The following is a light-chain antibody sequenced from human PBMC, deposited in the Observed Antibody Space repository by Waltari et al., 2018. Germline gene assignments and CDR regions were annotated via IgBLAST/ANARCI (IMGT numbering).Light chain of an antibody. J-gene: IGKJ1*01. CDR1: QSVSSSY. CDR2: GAS. V-gene: IGKV3-20*01. CDR3: QQYGDSPWT. Sequence: EIVLTQSPGTLSLSPGERATLSCRASQSVSSSYLAWYQQKPGQAPRLLIYGASSRSTGIPDGFSLSGSGTDFTLTISRLGPEEFAVYYCQQYGDSPWTFGQGTKVEIK.